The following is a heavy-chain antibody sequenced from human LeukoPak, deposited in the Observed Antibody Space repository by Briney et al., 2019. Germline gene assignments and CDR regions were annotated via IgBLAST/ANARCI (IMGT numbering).Heavy chain of an antibody. J-gene: IGHJ4*02. CDR3: ARAADYYDSSGYSPCRY. D-gene: IGHD3-22*01. CDR2: IIPIFGTA. CDR1: GGTFSSYA. Sequence: SVKVSCKASGGTFSSYAISWVRQAPGQGLEWMGGIIPIFGTANYAQKFHGRVTITADESTSTAYMELSSLRSEDTAVYYCARAADYYDSSGYSPCRYWGQGTLVTVSS. V-gene: IGHV1-69*13.